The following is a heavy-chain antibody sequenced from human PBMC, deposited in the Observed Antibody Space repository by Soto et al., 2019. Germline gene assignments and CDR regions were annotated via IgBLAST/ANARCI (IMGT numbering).Heavy chain of an antibody. Sequence: GASVKVSCKASGFTFTSSAVQRVRQARGQRLEWIGWIVVGSGNTNYAQKFQERVTITRDMSTSTAYMELSSLRSEDTAVYYCAADHPYDFWSGYSPGGMDVWGQGTTVTVSS. CDR2: IVVGSGNT. V-gene: IGHV1-58*01. J-gene: IGHJ6*02. D-gene: IGHD3-3*01. CDR3: AADHPYDFWSGYSPGGMDV. CDR1: GFTFTSSA.